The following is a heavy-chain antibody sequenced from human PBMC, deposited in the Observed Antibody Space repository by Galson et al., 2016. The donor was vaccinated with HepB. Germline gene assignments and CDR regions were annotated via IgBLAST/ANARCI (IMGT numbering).Heavy chain of an antibody. CDR2: VYYSGSA. Sequence: TLSLTCAVSGGSISRDIFYWGWIRQPPGKGLEWIGYVYYSGSAYYNPSLKSRLTISMDTSKNHFSLKLSFVTAADTAVYYCARGSRRVYYASGTYPPGLWGQGTLVTVSS. V-gene: IGHV4-30-4*08. D-gene: IGHD3-10*01. CDR3: ARGSRRVYYASGTYPPGL. J-gene: IGHJ4*02. CDR1: GGSISRDIFY.